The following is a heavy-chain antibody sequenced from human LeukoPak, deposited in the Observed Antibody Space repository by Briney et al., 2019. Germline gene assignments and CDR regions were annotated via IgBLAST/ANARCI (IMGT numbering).Heavy chain of an antibody. D-gene: IGHD3-16*01. CDR3: ARASEGGPSD. Sequence: GGSLRLSCAASGLTFSGYAMSWVRQAPGKGLEWVSVIYSGGSTYYADSVKGRFTISRDNSENTLYLQMSRLRVEDTAVYYCARASEGGPSDWGQGTLVTVSS. J-gene: IGHJ4*02. CDR1: GLTFSGYA. CDR2: IYSGGST. V-gene: IGHV3-66*01.